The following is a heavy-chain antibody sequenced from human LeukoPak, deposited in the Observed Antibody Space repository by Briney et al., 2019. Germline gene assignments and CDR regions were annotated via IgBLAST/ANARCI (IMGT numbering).Heavy chain of an antibody. V-gene: IGHV3-23*01. CDR3: AKMEGQRLYDYCMDV. J-gene: IGHJ6*03. CDR2: MSGSGYYT. D-gene: IGHD3-3*01. CDR1: GFAFGNFA. Sequence: GGSLRLSCAASGFAFGNFAMSWVRQAPGKGLEWVSAMSGSGYYTYYVESVKGRFTISRDNSKNTLYLHMNSLRADDTAVYYCAKMEGQRLYDYCMDVWGRGTTVTVSS.